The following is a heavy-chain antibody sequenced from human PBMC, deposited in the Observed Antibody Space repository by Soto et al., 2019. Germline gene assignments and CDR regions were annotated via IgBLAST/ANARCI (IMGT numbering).Heavy chain of an antibody. Sequence: HPGGSLRLSCAASGFTFSSYGMHWVRQAPGKGLEWVAVIWYDGSNKYYADSVKGRFTISRDNSKNTLYLQMNSLRAEDTAVYYCARDCSGGSCYYYYGMDVWGQGTTVTVSS. J-gene: IGHJ6*02. CDR3: ARDCSGGSCYYYYGMDV. CDR1: GFTFSSYG. V-gene: IGHV3-33*01. D-gene: IGHD2-15*01. CDR2: IWYDGSNK.